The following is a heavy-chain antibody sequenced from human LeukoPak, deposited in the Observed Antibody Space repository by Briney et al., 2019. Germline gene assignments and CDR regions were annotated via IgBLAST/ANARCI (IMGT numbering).Heavy chain of an antibody. CDR3: ARQTFGVLYFDS. V-gene: IGHV4-61*02. D-gene: IGHD3-10*01. Sequence: SQTLSLTCIVSGGSISRGSYYWSWIRQPAGKGLEWMGRIYNSGSTNYNPSLKSRVTISTDMSKNQISLKLSSVTAADTAVYYCARQTFGVLYFDSWGQGTLVIVSS. CDR1: GGSISRGSYY. CDR2: IYNSGST. J-gene: IGHJ4*02.